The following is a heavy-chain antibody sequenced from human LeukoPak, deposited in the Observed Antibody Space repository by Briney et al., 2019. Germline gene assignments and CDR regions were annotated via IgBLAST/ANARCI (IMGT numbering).Heavy chain of an antibody. D-gene: IGHD2-2*02. CDR2: ITGGGGST. CDR1: GFTFSNYA. J-gene: IGHJ4*02. Sequence: GGSLRLSCAASGFTFSNYATSWVRQAPGKGLEWVSVITGGGGSTYYADSVKGRFTISRDDSKNTPYLQMNSLRAEDTAVYYCAKEQGYCSTTRCYNGLDYWGQGTLVTVSS. CDR3: AKEQGYCSTTRCYNGLDY. V-gene: IGHV3-23*01.